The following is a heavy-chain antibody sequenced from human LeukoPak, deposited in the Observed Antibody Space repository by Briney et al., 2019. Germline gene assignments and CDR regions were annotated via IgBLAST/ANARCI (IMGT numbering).Heavy chain of an antibody. V-gene: IGHV7-4-1*02. D-gene: IGHD3-10*01. Sequence: ASVKVSCTTSGYTFTSYAMNWVRQAPGQGLEWMGWVNTNTGNPTYAQGFTGRFVFSLDTSVSTAYLQISSLKAEDSAVYYCARSNNDGDYSGVGFDYWGQGTLVTVSS. CDR1: GYTFTSYA. J-gene: IGHJ4*02. CDR2: VNTNTGNP. CDR3: ARSNNDGDYSGVGFDY.